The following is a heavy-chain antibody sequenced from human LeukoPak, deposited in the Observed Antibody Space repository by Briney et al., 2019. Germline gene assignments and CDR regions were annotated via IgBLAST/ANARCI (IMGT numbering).Heavy chain of an antibody. CDR1: GFTFSSYA. CDR3: ARETVGAPRPEYFQH. Sequence: GGSLRLSCAASGFTFSSYAMSWVRQAPGKGLEWVSAISGSGGSTYFADSVKGRFSISRDNSKNTLYLQMNSLRAEDTAVYYCARETVGAPRPEYFQHWGQGTLVTVSS. V-gene: IGHV3-23*01. D-gene: IGHD1-26*01. CDR2: ISGSGGST. J-gene: IGHJ1*01.